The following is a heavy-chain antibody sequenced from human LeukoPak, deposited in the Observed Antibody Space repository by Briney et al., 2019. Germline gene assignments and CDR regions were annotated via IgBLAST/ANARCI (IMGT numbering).Heavy chain of an antibody. V-gene: IGHV3-30*03. D-gene: IGHD1-26*01. Sequence: GGSLRLSCAASGFTFSSYGMHWVRQAPGKGLEWVAVISYDGSNKYYADSVKGRFTISRDNSKNTLYLQMNSLRAEDTAVYYCARYLVGATSAYFDYWGQGTLVTVSS. CDR3: ARYLVGATSAYFDY. CDR1: GFTFSSYG. CDR2: ISYDGSNK. J-gene: IGHJ4*02.